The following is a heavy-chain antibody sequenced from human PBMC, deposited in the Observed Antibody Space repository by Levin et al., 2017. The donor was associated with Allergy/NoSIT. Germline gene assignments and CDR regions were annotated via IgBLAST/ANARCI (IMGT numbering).Heavy chain of an antibody. CDR3: VGSGGSYYDAFDI. D-gene: IGHD2-15*01. CDR1: GGSISSSSYY. Sequence: SETLSLTCTVSGGSISSSSYYWGWIRQPPGKGLEWIGSIYYSGSTYYNPSLKSRVTISVDTSKNQFSLKLSSVTAADTAVYYCVGSGGSYYDAFDIWGQGTMVTVSS. J-gene: IGHJ3*02. V-gene: IGHV4-39*01. CDR2: IYYSGST.